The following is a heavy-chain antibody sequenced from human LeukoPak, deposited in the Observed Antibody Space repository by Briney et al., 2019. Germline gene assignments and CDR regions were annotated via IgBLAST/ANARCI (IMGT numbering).Heavy chain of an antibody. CDR1: GFTFSSYA. D-gene: IGHD3-3*01. CDR3: AKDKDFWSGYYFDY. CDR2: ISGSGGST. J-gene: IGHJ4*02. V-gene: IGHV3-23*01. Sequence: GGSLRLSCAASGFTFSSYAMSWVRQAPGKGLEWVSAISGSGGSTYYADSVKGRFTISRDNSKNTLYLQMSSLRAEDTAVYYCAKDKDFWSGYYFDYWGQGTLVTVSS.